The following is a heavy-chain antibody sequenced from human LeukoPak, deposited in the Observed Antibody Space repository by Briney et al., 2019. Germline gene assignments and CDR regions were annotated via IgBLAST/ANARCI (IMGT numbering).Heavy chain of an antibody. CDR1: GGYISSYY. D-gene: IGHD3-10*01. Sequence: SETLSLTCTVPGGYISSYYWSWIRQPPGKGLERIGYFYYSGSTNYNPSLKSRVTMRVDTSKSQSSLKLSSVTAADTAVYFCARSPQIWFAERGWFDPWGQGTLVTVSS. V-gene: IGHV4-59*12. J-gene: IGHJ5*02. CDR3: ARSPQIWFAERGWFDP. CDR2: FYYSGST.